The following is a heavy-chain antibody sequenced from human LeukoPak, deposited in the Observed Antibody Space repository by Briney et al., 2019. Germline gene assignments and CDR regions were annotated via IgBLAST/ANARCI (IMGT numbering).Heavy chain of an antibody. CDR1: GFSLRTRGVG. V-gene: IGHV2-5*02. CDR3: ARLYYYDTTGHYRPFDH. Sequence: SGPTLVKPTQTLTLTCTVSGFSLRTRGVGVGWIRQTPGKALEWLALIYWDRDKRYSPSLKNRLTITKDTSKNQVVLTMTNVDPVDTATYYCARLYYYDTTGHYRPFDHWGQGTLVTVSS. CDR2: IYWDRDK. D-gene: IGHD3-22*01. J-gene: IGHJ4*02.